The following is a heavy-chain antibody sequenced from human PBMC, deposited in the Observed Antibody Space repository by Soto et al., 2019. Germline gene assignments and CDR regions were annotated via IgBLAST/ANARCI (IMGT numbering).Heavy chain of an antibody. D-gene: IGHD6-19*01. J-gene: IGHJ4*02. CDR3: ARASSVAAHFDY. Sequence: GGSLRLSCAASGFTFSSYSMNWVRQAPGKGLEWVSYISTGSTYTKYADSVKGRFTISRDNAENSLYLQMNSLRAEDTAVYYCARASSVAAHFDYWGQGTPVTVSS. CDR2: ISTGSTYT. V-gene: IGHV3-21*05. CDR1: GFTFSSYS.